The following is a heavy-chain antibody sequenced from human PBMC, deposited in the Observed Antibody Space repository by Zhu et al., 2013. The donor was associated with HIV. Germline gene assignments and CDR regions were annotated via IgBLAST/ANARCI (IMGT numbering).Heavy chain of an antibody. CDR1: GSTFSSYA. CDR2: VVPVLGTD. V-gene: IGHV1-69*01. J-gene: IGHJ4*02. CDR3: ARRSPTLGDFSYTRFYFDS. D-gene: IGHD3-16*02. Sequence: QVQLVQSGPEVKKPGSSVKVSCKSSGSTFSSYAFSWVRQAPGQGLEWMGDVVPVLGTDNYSPRFRGRVTITADETTRTAYMDLSGLTSDDTAVYYCARRSPTLGDFSYTRFYFDSWAREPWSPSPQ.